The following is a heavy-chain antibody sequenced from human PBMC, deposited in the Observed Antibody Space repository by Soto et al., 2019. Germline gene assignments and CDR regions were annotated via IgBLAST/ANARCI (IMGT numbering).Heavy chain of an antibody. Sequence: ASVKVSCKASGYTFTSYDINWVRQTTGQGLEWMGWMNPNSGNTGYAQKFQGRVTMTRDTSTSTAYMELRSLRSDDTAVYYCAREPDILTGYSPFDYWGQGTLVTVSS. CDR1: GYTFTSYD. D-gene: IGHD3-9*01. V-gene: IGHV1-8*01. CDR3: AREPDILTGYSPFDY. J-gene: IGHJ4*02. CDR2: MNPNSGNT.